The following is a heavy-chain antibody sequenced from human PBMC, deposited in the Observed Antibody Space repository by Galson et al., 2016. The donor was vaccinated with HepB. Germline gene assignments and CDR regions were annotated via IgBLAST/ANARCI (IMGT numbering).Heavy chain of an antibody. J-gene: IGHJ5*02. D-gene: IGHD2-2*01. CDR3: ARDPLLSTSTRSQGRWFDP. Sequence: SVKVSCKASGYNLTFYYMHWVRQAPGQGLEWMGIINPSGGSTSYAQRFQGRVTMTRDMSTSTVYMELSSLRSEDTAVYYCARDPLLSTSTRSQGRWFDPWGQGTLVTAFS. V-gene: IGHV1-46*01. CDR1: GYNLTFYY. CDR2: INPSGGST.